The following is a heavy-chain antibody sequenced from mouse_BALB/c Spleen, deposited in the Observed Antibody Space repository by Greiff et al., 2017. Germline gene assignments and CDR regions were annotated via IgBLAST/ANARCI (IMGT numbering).Heavy chain of an antibody. CDR3: ARGGNYVAWFAY. J-gene: IGHJ3*01. V-gene: IGHV1S81*02. D-gene: IGHD2-1*01. Sequence: QVQLQQPGAELVKPGASVKLSCKASGYTFTSYWMHWVKQRPGQGLEWIGEINPSNGRTNYNEKFKSKATLTSDKSSSTAYMELSSLTSEDSAVYYCARGGNYVAWFAYWGQGTLVTVSA. CDR2: INPSNGRT. CDR1: GYTFTSYW.